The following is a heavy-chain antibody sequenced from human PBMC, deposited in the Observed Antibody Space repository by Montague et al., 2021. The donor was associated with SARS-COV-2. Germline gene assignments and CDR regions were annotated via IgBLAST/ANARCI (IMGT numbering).Heavy chain of an antibody. CDR3: ARVPVPSTIWFGELSAQYYFDY. J-gene: IGHJ4*02. CDR2: IYPGDSDT. V-gene: IGHV5-51*01. Sequence: QSGAEVKKPGESLKISCKGSGYSFTSYWIGWVRQMPGKGLEWMGIIYPGDSDTRYSPSFQGQVTISADKSISTAYLQWSSLKASDTAMYYCARVPVPSTIWFGELSAQYYFDYWGQGTLVTVSS. CDR1: GYSFTSYW. D-gene: IGHD3-10*01.